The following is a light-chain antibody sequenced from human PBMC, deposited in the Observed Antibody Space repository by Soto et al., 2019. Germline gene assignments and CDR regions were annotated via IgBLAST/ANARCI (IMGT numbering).Light chain of an antibody. Sequence: DIVMTQSPDSLAVSLGERATINCKSSQSVLYNSNNKNYLTWYQQKPGQPPKLLISWASTRESGVPDRFSGSGSGTDFTLTIISLQAEDVAVYYCQQYYSTPLTFCGGTKVEIK. J-gene: IGKJ4*01. CDR3: QQYYSTPLT. CDR1: QSVLYNSNNKNY. V-gene: IGKV4-1*01. CDR2: WAS.